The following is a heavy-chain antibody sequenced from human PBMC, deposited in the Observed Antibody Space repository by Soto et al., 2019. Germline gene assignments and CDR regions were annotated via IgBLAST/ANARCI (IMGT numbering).Heavy chain of an antibody. CDR3: ARAAPDYYDSSGYYYAFDI. CDR2: IYYSGST. CDR1: GGSISSYY. Sequence: SETLSLTCTVSGGSISSYYWSWIRQPPGKGLEWIGYIYYSGSTNYNPSLKSRVTISVDTSKNQFSLKLSSVTAADTAVYYCARAAPDYYDSSGYYYAFDIWGQGTMVTVSS. V-gene: IGHV4-59*01. J-gene: IGHJ3*02. D-gene: IGHD3-22*01.